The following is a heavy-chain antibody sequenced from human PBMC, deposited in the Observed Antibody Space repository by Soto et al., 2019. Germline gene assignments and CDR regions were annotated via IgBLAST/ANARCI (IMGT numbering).Heavy chain of an antibody. CDR1: GFAFSSYW. V-gene: IGHV3-7*01. J-gene: IGHJ6*02. D-gene: IGHD3-22*01. CDR3: ARHDYYDSSGSSYYGMDV. Sequence: GGSLRLSCAASGFAFSSYWMSWVRQAPGKGLEWVANIKQDGSEKYYVDSVKGRFTISRDNAKNSLYLQMNSLRAEDTAVYYCARHDYYDSSGSSYYGMDVWGQGTTVTVSS. CDR2: IKQDGSEK.